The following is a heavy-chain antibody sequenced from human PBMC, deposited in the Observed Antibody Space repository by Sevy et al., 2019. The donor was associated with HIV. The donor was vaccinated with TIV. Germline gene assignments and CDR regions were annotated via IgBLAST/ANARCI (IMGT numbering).Heavy chain of an antibody. Sequence: GGSLRLSCAASGFTFSDYYMSWIRQAPGMGLEWVSYISSSGSTIYYADSVKGRFTISRDNAKNSLYLQMNSLRAEDTAVYYCARDGTYCGGDCYPLIHYYGMDVWGQRTTVTVSS. J-gene: IGHJ6*02. CDR3: ARDGTYCGGDCYPLIHYYGMDV. D-gene: IGHD2-21*02. CDR2: ISSSGSTI. CDR1: GFTFSDYY. V-gene: IGHV3-11*01.